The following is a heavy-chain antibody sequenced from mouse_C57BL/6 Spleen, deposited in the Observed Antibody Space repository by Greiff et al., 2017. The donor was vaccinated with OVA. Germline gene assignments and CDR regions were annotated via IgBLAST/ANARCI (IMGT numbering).Heavy chain of an antibody. CDR3: ARPAYGSSPYYFDY. J-gene: IGHJ2*01. CDR2: ISNGGGST. Sequence: EVKLVESGGGLVQPGGSLKLSCAASGFTFSDYYMYWVRQTPEKRLEWVAYISNGGGSTYYPDTVKGRFTISRDNAKNTLYLQMSRLKSEDTAMYYCARPAYGSSPYYFDYWGQGTTLTVSS. D-gene: IGHD1-1*01. CDR1: GFTFSDYY. V-gene: IGHV5-12*01.